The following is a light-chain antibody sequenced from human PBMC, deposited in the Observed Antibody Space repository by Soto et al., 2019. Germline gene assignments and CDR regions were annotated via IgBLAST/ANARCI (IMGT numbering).Light chain of an antibody. Sequence: DIQMTQSPSTLSASVGDRVTITYRASQSISSWLAWYQQKPGKAPKLLIYKASSLESGVPSRFSGSGSGREFTLTISSLQPDDFATYYCQQCNSYSYTFGQGTKLEIK. CDR2: KAS. CDR1: QSISSW. V-gene: IGKV1-5*03. CDR3: QQCNSYSYT. J-gene: IGKJ2*01.